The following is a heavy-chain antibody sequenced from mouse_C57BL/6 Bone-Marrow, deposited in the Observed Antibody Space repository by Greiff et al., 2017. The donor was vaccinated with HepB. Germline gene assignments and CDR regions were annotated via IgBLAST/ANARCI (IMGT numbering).Heavy chain of an antibody. Sequence: VQLVESGGGLVQPKGSLKLSCAASGFSFNTYAMNWVRQAPGKGLEWVARIRSKSNNYATYYADSVKDRFTISRDDSESMLYLQMNNLKTEDTAMYYCVSLGGGYYDFYYAMDYWGQGTSVTVSS. CDR2: IRSKSNNYAT. D-gene: IGHD2-3*01. CDR1: GFSFNTYA. J-gene: IGHJ4*01. CDR3: VSLGGGYYDFYYAMDY. V-gene: IGHV10-1*01.